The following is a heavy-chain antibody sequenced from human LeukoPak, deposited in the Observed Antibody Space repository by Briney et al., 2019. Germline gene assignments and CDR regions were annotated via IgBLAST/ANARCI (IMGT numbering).Heavy chain of an antibody. CDR1: GDSISSSGYY. CDR2: IYYSGST. V-gene: IGHV4-39*01. J-gene: IGHJ5*02. D-gene: IGHD1-1*01. Sequence: SETLSLTCTVSGDSISSSGYYWGWIRQPPGKELEWIGSIYYSGSTYYNPSLKSRVTISVDTSKNQFSLKLSTVTAADTAVYYCASAMERRHSPFDPWGQGTLVTVSS. CDR3: ASAMERRHSPFDP.